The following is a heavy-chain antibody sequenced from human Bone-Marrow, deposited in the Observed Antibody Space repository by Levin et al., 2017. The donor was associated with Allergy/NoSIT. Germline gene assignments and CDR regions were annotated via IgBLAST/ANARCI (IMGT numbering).Heavy chain of an antibody. J-gene: IGHJ6*02. V-gene: IGHV1-18*01. CDR1: GYTFTTYG. Sequence: ASVKVSCKASGYTFTTYGLTWVRQAPGQGLEWMGWVSAYSGNTNYALNLQDRVTMTTDTAMNTAYMELTSLRSDDTAIYYCARGHFPYYYYGMDVWGQGTTVVVSS. CDR3: ARGHFPYYYYGMDV. CDR2: VSAYSGNT.